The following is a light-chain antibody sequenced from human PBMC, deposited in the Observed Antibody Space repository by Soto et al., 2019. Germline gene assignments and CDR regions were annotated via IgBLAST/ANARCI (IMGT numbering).Light chain of an antibody. CDR3: QQYGSSGT. CDR2: GTS. CDR1: QSVSSSY. V-gene: IGKV3-20*01. Sequence: EIVLTQSPGTLSLSPGEIATLSFRASQSVSSSYLAWYQQKPGQAPRLLIYGTSSRATGIPDRFSGGGSGTDFTLTISRLEPEDFAVYYCQQYGSSGTFGGGTKVDIK. J-gene: IGKJ4*01.